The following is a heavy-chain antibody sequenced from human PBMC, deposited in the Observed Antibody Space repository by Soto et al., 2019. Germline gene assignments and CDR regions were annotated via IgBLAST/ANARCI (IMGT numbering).Heavy chain of an antibody. Sequence: PGGSLRLSCAASEFTCSSYAMSWVRQAPGKGLEWVSAISGSGGSTYYADSVKGRFTISRDNSKNTLYLQMNSLRAEDTAVYYCAKSGYRVRYFDYWGQGTLVTVSS. V-gene: IGHV3-23*01. CDR2: ISGSGGST. D-gene: IGHD5-12*01. J-gene: IGHJ4*02. CDR3: AKSGYRVRYFDY. CDR1: EFTCSSYA.